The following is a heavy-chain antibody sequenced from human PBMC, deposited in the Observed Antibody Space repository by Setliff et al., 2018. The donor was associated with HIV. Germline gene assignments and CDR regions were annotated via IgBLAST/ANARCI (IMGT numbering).Heavy chain of an antibody. J-gene: IGHJ6*03. CDR1: GASISNDNYY. D-gene: IGHD4-4*01. V-gene: IGHV4-31*03. Sequence: SETLSLTCTVSGASISNDNYYWSWIRQPPGKGLEWIGYIYYSGSTYYNPSLKSRITISLDASKNQFSLKVRSVTAADTAVYYCATMYSNYGRYYDYYMDVWGKGTTVTVSS. CDR2: IYYSGST. CDR3: ATMYSNYGRYYDYYMDV.